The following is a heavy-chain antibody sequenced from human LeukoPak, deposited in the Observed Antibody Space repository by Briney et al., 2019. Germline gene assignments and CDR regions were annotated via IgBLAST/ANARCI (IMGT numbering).Heavy chain of an antibody. CDR1: GFTFSSYE. J-gene: IGHJ4*02. Sequence: GGSLRLSCAASGFTFSSYEMNWVRQAPGKGLEWVSYISYSGSTTYYADSVKGQFPISRDNARNSLYLQMNSLRGEDTAVYYCARRSGFDYWGQGTLVTVSS. CDR2: ISYSGSTT. CDR3: ARRSGFDY. V-gene: IGHV3-48*03. D-gene: IGHD3-10*01.